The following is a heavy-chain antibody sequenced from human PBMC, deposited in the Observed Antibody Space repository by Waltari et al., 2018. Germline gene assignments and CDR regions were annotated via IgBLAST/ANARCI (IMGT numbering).Heavy chain of an antibody. D-gene: IGHD5-18*01. CDR2: INYSGST. CDR3: ARAGCSWIQLWLMRCPVPAFDY. V-gene: IGHV4-34*01. CDR1: GGSFSGYY. Sequence: QVQLQQWGAGLLKPSETLSLTCAVYGGSFSGYYWSWIREPPGKGLEWIGEINYSGSTNSHPLLKSRVTISVDTSMNQFSLKLRSVTAADTAVYSCARAGCSWIQLWLMRCPVPAFDYWGQGTLVTVSS. J-gene: IGHJ4*02.